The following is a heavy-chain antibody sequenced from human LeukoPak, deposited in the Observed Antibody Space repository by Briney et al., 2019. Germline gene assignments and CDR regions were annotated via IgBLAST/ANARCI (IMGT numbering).Heavy chain of an antibody. Sequence: GGSLRLSCAASGFTFSSYWMSWVRQAPGKGLEWVANIKQDGSEKYYVDSVKGRFTISRDNAKKSLYLQMNSLRAEDTAVYYCARVQYYYDSSGYYGDAFDIWGQGTMVTVSS. V-gene: IGHV3-7*01. CDR3: ARVQYYYDSSGYYGDAFDI. D-gene: IGHD3-22*01. J-gene: IGHJ3*02. CDR2: IKQDGSEK. CDR1: GFTFSSYW.